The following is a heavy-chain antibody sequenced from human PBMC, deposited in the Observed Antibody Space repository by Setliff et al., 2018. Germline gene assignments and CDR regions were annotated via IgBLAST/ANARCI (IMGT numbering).Heavy chain of an antibody. Sequence: PGGSLRLSCAASGYTFGTSWMSWVRQAPGKGLEWVANLRQYGSEDYYADSVKGRFTVSKDNAKNFLYLQMNSLRGDDTAFYYCARDLEVAAASGHCFDPWGQGTLVTVSS. CDR2: LRQYGSED. J-gene: IGHJ5*02. CDR3: ARDLEVAAASGHCFDP. V-gene: IGHV3-7*03. CDR1: GYTFGTSW. D-gene: IGHD6-25*01.